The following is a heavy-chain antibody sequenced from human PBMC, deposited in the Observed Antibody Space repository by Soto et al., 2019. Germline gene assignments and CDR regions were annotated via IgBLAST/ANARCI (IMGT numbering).Heavy chain of an antibody. D-gene: IGHD3-10*01. CDR2: IDPSDSYT. J-gene: IGHJ3*02. Sequence: GESLKISCKASGYSFTSYWIGWVRQMPGKGLEWMGRIDPSDSYTNYSPSFQGHVTISADKSISTAYLQWSSLKASDTAMYYCARLSMVRGVTPAAFDIWGQGTMVTVSS. CDR1: GYSFTSYW. CDR3: ARLSMVRGVTPAAFDI. V-gene: IGHV5-10-1*01.